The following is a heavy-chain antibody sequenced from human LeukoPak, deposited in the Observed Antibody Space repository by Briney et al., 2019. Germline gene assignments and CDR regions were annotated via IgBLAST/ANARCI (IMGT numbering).Heavy chain of an antibody. CDR3: ASKEVSSYGLKPFDY. CDR1: GGTFSSYA. D-gene: IGHD5-18*01. V-gene: IGHV1-69*04. J-gene: IGHJ4*02. CDR2: IIPILGIA. Sequence: ASVKVSCKASGGTFSSYAISWVRQAPGQGLEWMGRIIPILGIASYAQKFQGRVTITADKSTSTAYMELSSLRSEDTAVYYCASKEVSSYGLKPFDYWGQGTLVTVSS.